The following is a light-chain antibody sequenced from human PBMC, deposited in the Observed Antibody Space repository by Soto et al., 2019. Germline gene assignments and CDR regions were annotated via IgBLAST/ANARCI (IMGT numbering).Light chain of an antibody. CDR1: QGIGDT. CDR2: DTS. V-gene: IGKV3-15*01. CDR3: QQYGSSGT. Sequence: EVVMMQSPATLSVSPGEGATLSYRASQGIGDTLAWYQHKPGQTPRLLIYDTSTRATGVPTRFSGSRSGAEFTLTISRLEPEDFAVYYCQQYGSSGTFGQGTKVDIK. J-gene: IGKJ1*01.